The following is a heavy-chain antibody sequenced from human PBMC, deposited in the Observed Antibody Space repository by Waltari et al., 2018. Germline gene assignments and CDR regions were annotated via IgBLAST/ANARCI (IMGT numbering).Heavy chain of an antibody. CDR3: ARIYIVVVPFDP. CDR2: IYYSGST. Sequence: QLQLQESGPGLVRPSEPLSLPCPVSGGSISRSSYSWGWIRQPPGKGLEWIGSIYYSGSTYYNPSLKSRVTISVDTSKNQFSLKLSSVTAADTAVYYCARIYIVVVPFDPWGQGTLVTVSS. J-gene: IGHJ5*02. V-gene: IGHV4-39*01. CDR1: GGSISRSSYS. D-gene: IGHD2-2*01.